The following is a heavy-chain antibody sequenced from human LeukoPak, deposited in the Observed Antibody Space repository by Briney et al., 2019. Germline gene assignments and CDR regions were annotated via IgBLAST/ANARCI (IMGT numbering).Heavy chain of an antibody. Sequence: GRSLRLSCAASGFTFNDYSMHWVRQAPGKGLEWVSGISWNSGSIGYADSVKGRFSISRDNAKNSLYPQMDSLNPEDTAVYYCAKGLLWSEVYYYYGMDVWGQGTTVTVSS. J-gene: IGHJ6*02. CDR2: ISWNSGSI. CDR3: AKGLLWSEVYYYYGMDV. D-gene: IGHD3-10*01. CDR1: GFTFNDYS. V-gene: IGHV3-9*01.